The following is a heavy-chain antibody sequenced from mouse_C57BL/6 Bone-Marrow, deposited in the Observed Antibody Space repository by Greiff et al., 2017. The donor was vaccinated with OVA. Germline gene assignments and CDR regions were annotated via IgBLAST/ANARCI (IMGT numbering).Heavy chain of an antibody. J-gene: IGHJ3*01. V-gene: IGHV1-81*01. CDR3: ARKGDYRTTWFAY. CDR2: IYPRSGNN. D-gene: IGHD2-14*01. Sequence: QVQLQQSGAELARPGASVKLSCKASGYTFTSYGISWVKQRTGQGLEWIGEIYPRSGNNYYNEKFKGKATLTADKSSSTAYMELRSLTSEDSAVYFCARKGDYRTTWFAYWGQGTLVTVSA. CDR1: GYTFTSYG.